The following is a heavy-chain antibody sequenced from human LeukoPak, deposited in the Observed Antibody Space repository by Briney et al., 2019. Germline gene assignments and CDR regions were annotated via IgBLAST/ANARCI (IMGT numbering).Heavy chain of an antibody. Sequence: SETLSLTCTVSGGSISSGGYYWSWIRQHPGKGLEWIGYIYYSGSTYYNPSHKSRVTISVDTSKNQFSLKLSSVTAADTAVYYCARGDYYYGMDVWGQGNTVTVSS. CDR3: ARGDYYYGMDV. CDR1: GGSISSGGYY. CDR2: IYYSGST. J-gene: IGHJ6*02. V-gene: IGHV4-31*03.